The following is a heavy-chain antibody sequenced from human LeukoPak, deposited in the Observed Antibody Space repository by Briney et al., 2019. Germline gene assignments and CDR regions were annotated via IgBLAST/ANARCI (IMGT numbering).Heavy chain of an antibody. D-gene: IGHD4-17*01. CDR2: TSDDGSAK. J-gene: IGHJ4*02. V-gene: IGHV3-30*03. Sequence: PGGSLRLSCAASGFTFSSDSMNWVRQAPGKGLQWLALTSDDGSAKYYADSVKGRFTISRDNSQNTLYLQMNSLRADETASYYCARAPGGFHGDYSPIAYWGQGTLVTVSS. CDR1: GFTFSSDS. CDR3: ARAPGGFHGDYSPIAY.